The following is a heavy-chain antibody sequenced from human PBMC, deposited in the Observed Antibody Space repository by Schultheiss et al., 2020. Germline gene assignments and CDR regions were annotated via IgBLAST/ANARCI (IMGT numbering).Heavy chain of an antibody. D-gene: IGHD2-15*01. Sequence: GGSMRLSCAASGFTFSSYSMNWVRQAPGKGLEWVSSISSSSSYIYYADSVKGRFTISRDNAKNSLYLQMNSLRAEDTAVYYCARDIRLYSTSYYGMDVWGQGTTVTV. J-gene: IGHJ6*02. V-gene: IGHV3-21*01. CDR1: GFTFSSYS. CDR2: ISSSSSYI. CDR3: ARDIRLYSTSYYGMDV.